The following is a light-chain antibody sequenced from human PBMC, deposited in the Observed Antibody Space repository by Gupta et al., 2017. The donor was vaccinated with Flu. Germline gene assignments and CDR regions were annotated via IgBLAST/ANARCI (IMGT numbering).Light chain of an antibody. CDR1: GSTVGTDSE. V-gene: IGLV1-40*01. CDR3: QSWESSGNGWV. Sequence: TISCTGSGSTVGTDSEVHWYQQLPGPAPRLLIDSNTSRRSGVSDRFSASRSGTSAALAITALQAEDEADYYCQSWESSGNGWVFGAGTKLTVL. J-gene: IGLJ3*02. CDR2: SNT.